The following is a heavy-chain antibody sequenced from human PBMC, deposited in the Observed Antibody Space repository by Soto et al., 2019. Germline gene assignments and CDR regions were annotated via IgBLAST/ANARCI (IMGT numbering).Heavy chain of an antibody. CDR3: ARDRSIPGGCSGGSCYSPYFDY. Sequence: PSETLSLTCTVSGGSISSYYWSWIRQPAGKGLEWIGRIYTSGSTNYNPSLKSRVTMSVDTSKNQFSLKLSSVTAADTAVYYCARDRSIPGGCSGGSCYSPYFDYWGQGTLVTVSS. CDR2: IYTSGST. J-gene: IGHJ4*02. V-gene: IGHV4-4*07. CDR1: GGSISSYY. D-gene: IGHD2-15*01.